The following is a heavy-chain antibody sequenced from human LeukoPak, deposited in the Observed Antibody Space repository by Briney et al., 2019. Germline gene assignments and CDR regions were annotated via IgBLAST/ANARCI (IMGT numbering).Heavy chain of an antibody. CDR1: GGTFSSYA. Sequence: SVKVSCKASGGTFSSYAISWVRQAPGQGLEWMGGIIPIFGTANCAQKFQGRVTITADESTSTAYMELSSLRSEDTAVYYCARGPICSSTSCYRYYYYYMDVWGKGTTVTVSS. D-gene: IGHD2-2*02. J-gene: IGHJ6*03. CDR3: ARGPICSSTSCYRYYYYYMDV. V-gene: IGHV1-69*13. CDR2: IIPIFGTA.